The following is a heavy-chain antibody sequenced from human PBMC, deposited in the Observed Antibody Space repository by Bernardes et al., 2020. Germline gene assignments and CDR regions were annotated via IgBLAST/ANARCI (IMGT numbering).Heavy chain of an antibody. CDR2: IIPIFGTA. V-gene: IGHV1-69*13. CDR1: GGTFSSYA. D-gene: IGHD3-22*01. Sequence: SMKVSCKASGGTFSSYAISWVRQAPGQGLEWMGGIIPIFGTANYAQKFQGRVTITADESTSTAYMELSSLRSEDTAVYYCARRGDYDSSGYYYDAFDIWGQGTMVTVSS. J-gene: IGHJ3*02. CDR3: ARRGDYDSSGYYYDAFDI.